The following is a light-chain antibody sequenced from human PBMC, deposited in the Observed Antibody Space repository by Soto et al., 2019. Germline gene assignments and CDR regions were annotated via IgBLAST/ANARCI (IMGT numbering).Light chain of an antibody. CDR1: QNVNIW. CDR2: EAS. J-gene: IGKJ1*01. CDR3: QQYITYPT. V-gene: IGKV1-5*03. Sequence: DIELTQSPATLYASVGARVTITCRASQNVNIWLTWYQQRPGKAPKLLIYEASNLESGVSSRFSGRGSGTEFTLTISGLQPDDFATYYCQQYITYPTFGQGTKVDI.